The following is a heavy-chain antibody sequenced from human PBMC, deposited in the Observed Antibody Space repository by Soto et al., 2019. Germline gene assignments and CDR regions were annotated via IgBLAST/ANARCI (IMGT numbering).Heavy chain of an antibody. D-gene: IGHD4-4*01. J-gene: IGHJ6*02. CDR1: GYTFTSYD. CDR2: MNPNSGNT. V-gene: IGHV1-8*01. CDR3: ARERSNRMDV. Sequence: QVQLVQSGAEVQKPGASVKVSCKASGYTFTSYDINWVRQATGQGLEWMGWMNPNSGNTGYAQKFQGRVPMTRKTSISTAYMELRSLRSEDTVVYYCARERSNRMDVWGQGTTVTVSS.